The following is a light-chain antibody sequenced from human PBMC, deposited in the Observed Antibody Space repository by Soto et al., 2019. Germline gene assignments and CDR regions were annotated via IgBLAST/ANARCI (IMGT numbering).Light chain of an antibody. Sequence: EIEMTQSPATLSLSPGERATVSCRASQSVGNNLAWYQQKSGQAPRLLIYGAYTRAAGVPARFSGTGSGTEFTLTISSLQSEDFAVYYCHQHDDWPPYTFGQGTKLEFK. V-gene: IGKV3-15*01. CDR3: HQHDDWPPYT. J-gene: IGKJ2*01. CDR1: QSVGNN. CDR2: GAY.